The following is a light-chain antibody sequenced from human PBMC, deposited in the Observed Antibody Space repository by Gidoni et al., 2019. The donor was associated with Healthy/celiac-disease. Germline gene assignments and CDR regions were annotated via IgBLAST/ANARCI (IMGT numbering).Light chain of an antibody. CDR3: QQYDNPLFT. Sequence: IQMTQSPSSLSASVGDRVTITCQASQDISNYLNWYQQKPGKAPKLLIYDASNLETGVPSRFSGSGSGTDFTFTISSLQPEDIATYYCQQYDNPLFTFGPXTKVDIK. V-gene: IGKV1-33*01. J-gene: IGKJ3*01. CDR2: DAS. CDR1: QDISNY.